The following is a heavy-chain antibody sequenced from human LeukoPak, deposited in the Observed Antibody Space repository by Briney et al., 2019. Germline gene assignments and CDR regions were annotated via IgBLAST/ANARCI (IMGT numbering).Heavy chain of an antibody. CDR2: IYHSGST. V-gene: IGHV4-4*02. CDR1: GGSISSSNW. CDR3: ARTVIRAGTEYYGMDV. Sequence: PSGTLSLTCAVSGGSISSSNWWSWVRQPPGKGLEWIGEIYHSGSTNYNPSLKGRVTISVDKSKNQFSLKLSSVTAADTAVYYCARTVIRAGTEYYGMDVWGQGTTVTVSS. J-gene: IGHJ6*02. D-gene: IGHD1-1*01.